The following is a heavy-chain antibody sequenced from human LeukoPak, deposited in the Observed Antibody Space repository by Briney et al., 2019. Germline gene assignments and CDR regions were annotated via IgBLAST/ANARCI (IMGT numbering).Heavy chain of an antibody. CDR2: TRNQVNSYTT. J-gene: IGHJ4*02. CDR1: GFTFSDHY. Sequence: GGSLRLSCAASGFTFSDHYMDWVRQAPGKGLEWVGRTRNQVNSYTTEYAASVKGRFTISRDASKNSLFLQMNSLRAEDTAVYYCAKYHGEENWYYSGSYSYWGQGTLVTVSS. D-gene: IGHD1-26*01. V-gene: IGHV3-72*01. CDR3: AKYHGEENWYYSGSYSY.